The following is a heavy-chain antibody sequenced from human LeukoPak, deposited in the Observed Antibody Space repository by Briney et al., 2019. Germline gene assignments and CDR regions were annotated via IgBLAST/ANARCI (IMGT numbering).Heavy chain of an antibody. V-gene: IGHV4-39*07. CDR2: IYYSGST. CDR1: GGSISSSSYY. D-gene: IGHD5-18*01. Sequence: PSETLSLTCTVSGGSISSSSYYWGWIRQPPGKGLEWIGSIYYSGSTYYNPSLKSRVTISVDTSKNQFSLKLSSVTAADTAVYYCARVLSGYSYTTGMDVWGQGTTVTVSS. J-gene: IGHJ6*02. CDR3: ARVLSGYSYTTGMDV.